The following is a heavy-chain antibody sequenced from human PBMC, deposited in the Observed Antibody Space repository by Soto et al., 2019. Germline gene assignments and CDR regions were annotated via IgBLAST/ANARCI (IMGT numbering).Heavy chain of an antibody. V-gene: IGHV4-59*11. J-gene: IGHJ4*02. D-gene: IGHD3-22*01. CDR1: GGPMSSHY. CDR2: IYYSGFT. Sequence: ETLSLAGTVAGGPMSSHYGSWIRQPPGKGLEWIGYIYYSGFTDYNPSLKSRVTISEDTSKNQFSLRLTSVTAADTAVYYCARDQNSSGYLDYWGQGILVTVSS. CDR3: ARDQNSSGYLDY.